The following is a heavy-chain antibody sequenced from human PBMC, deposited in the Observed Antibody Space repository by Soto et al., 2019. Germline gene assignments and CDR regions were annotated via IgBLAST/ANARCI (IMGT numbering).Heavy chain of an antibody. D-gene: IGHD4-17*01. CDR3: AKVPLRPYYFDY. J-gene: IGHJ4*02. V-gene: IGHV3-30*18. CDR1: GFTFSNYG. CDR2: ISNDGSKT. Sequence: QVQLVDSGGGVVQPGGSLRLSCAASGFTFSNYGMHWFPQAPGKGLEWVAFISNDGSKTYYADSVRGRFTISRDNSMNTLFPQMNSLRPEDTATYYCAKVPLRPYYFDYWGPGTLVTVSS.